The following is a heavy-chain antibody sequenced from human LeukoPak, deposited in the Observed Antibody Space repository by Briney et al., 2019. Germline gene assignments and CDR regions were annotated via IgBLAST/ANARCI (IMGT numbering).Heavy chain of an antibody. CDR2: ISTDNGDT. V-gene: IGHV1-18*01. CDR3: AREGLGELTLDC. D-gene: IGHD3-16*01. CDR1: GYTFTTYG. Sequence: VKVSCKSSGYTFTTYGITWVRQAPGQGLEWMGWISTDNGDTNYAQKLQGRVTLTTDTSTSTAYMELRSLRSDDTAVYYCAREGLGELTLDCWGQGTLVTVSS. J-gene: IGHJ4*02.